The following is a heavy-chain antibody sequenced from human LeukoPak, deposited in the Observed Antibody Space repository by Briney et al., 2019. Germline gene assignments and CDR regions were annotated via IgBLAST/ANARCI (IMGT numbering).Heavy chain of an antibody. CDR1: GGSISSSSHY. D-gene: IGHD6-13*01. Sequence: KASETLSLTCTVSGGSISSSSHYWGWIRQPPGKGLEWIGSMSHSGSTYFNPSLESRGSILLDTSKRQFSLKVTSVSAADTAVYYCARGRFRSTWYFDFWGQGVLVTVSS. CDR3: ARGRFRSTWYFDF. J-gene: IGHJ4*02. CDR2: MSHSGST. V-gene: IGHV4-39*07.